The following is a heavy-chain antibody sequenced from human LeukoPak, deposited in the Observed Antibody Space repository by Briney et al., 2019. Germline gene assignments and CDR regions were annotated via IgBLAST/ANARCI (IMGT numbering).Heavy chain of an antibody. V-gene: IGHV3-21*01. J-gene: IGHJ6*03. CDR3: AREDGYGSGSYSYYYYYMDV. CDR1: GFTFSSYS. D-gene: IGHD3-10*01. Sequence: GGSLRLSCAASGFTFSSYSMNWVRQAPGKGLEWVSSITSSSSYIYYADSVKGRFTISRDNAKNSLYLQMNSLRAEDTAVYYCAREDGYGSGSYSYYYYYMDVWGKGTTVTISS. CDR2: ITSSSSYI.